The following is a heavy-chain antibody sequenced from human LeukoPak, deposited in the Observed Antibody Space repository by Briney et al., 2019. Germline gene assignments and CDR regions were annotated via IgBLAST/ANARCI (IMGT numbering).Heavy chain of an antibody. CDR1: GFIFSKSA. CDR3: AKDGGSGWAFDY. D-gene: IGHD6-19*01. CDR2: ILVSGGST. J-gene: IGHJ4*02. V-gene: IGHV3-23*01. Sequence: GGSLRLSCAASGFIFSKSAMTWVRQAPGKGLEWVSAILVSGGSTYYADSVKGRFTISRDNSKNTLYLQMNSLRVEDTAVYYYAKDGGSGWAFDYWSQGTLVTVSS.